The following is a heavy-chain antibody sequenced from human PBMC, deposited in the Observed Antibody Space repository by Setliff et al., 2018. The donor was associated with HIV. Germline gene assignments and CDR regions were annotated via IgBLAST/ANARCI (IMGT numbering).Heavy chain of an antibody. J-gene: IGHJ4*02. D-gene: IGHD6-19*01. CDR2: ISGYNGNT. CDR1: GYAFSNYG. CDR3: ARDTGQWPYY. Sequence: ASVKVSCKASGYAFSNYGINWVRQAPGLGLEWMGWISGYNGNTKYAQKLQGRVTMTTDTSTSTAYMELRSLRSDDTAVYYCARDTGQWPYYWGQGTLVTVSS. V-gene: IGHV1-18*01.